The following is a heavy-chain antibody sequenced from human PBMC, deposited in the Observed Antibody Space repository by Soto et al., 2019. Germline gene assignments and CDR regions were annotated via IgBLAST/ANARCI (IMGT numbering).Heavy chain of an antibody. V-gene: IGHV1-18*01. Sequence: GASVKVSCKASGYTFTSYGIRWVRQAPGQGLEWMGWISAYNGNTNYAQKLQGRVTMTTDTSTSTAYMELRSLRSDDTAVYYCSRDRGSLDWLNYYGMDVWGQGTTVTVSS. CDR3: SRDRGSLDWLNYYGMDV. CDR2: ISAYNGNT. J-gene: IGHJ6*02. CDR1: GYTFTSYG. D-gene: IGHD1-26*01.